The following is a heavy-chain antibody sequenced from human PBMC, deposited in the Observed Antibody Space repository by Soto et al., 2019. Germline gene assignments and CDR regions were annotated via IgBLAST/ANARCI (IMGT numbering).Heavy chain of an antibody. Sequence: PGGSLRLSCAASGFTFGSYAMHWVRQAPGKGLEWVAVISYDGSNKYYADSVKGRFTISRDNSKNTFYLQMNSLRAEDTAVYYCARDGSAAAGAWGQGTLVTVSS. D-gene: IGHD6-13*01. CDR3: ARDGSAAAGA. CDR2: ISYDGSNK. CDR1: GFTFGSYA. V-gene: IGHV3-30-3*01. J-gene: IGHJ5*02.